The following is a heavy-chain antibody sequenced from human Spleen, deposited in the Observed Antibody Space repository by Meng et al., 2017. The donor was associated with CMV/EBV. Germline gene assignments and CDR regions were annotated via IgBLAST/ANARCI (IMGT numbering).Heavy chain of an antibody. D-gene: IGHD3-16*01. Sequence: QLSLQESGHGRAKPSGTLSRTCTVSGGSLSSSSSYWGWIRQPPGKGLEWIGSIYYSGSTYYNPSLKSRVTISVDTSKNQFSLKLSSVTAADTAVYYCARRRLGGLDYWGQGTLVTVSS. CDR2: IYYSGST. J-gene: IGHJ4*02. CDR3: ARRRLGGLDY. V-gene: IGHV4-39*07. CDR1: GGSLSSSSSY.